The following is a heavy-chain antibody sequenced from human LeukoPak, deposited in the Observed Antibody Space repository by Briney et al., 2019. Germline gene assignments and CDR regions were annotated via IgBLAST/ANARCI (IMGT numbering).Heavy chain of an antibody. D-gene: IGHD1-7*01. J-gene: IGHJ5*02. CDR1: GFTFSSYG. V-gene: IGHV3-30*18. CDR3: AKDIPEKLDT. Sequence: QPGGSLRLSCAASGFTFSSYGMHWVRQAPGKGLEWVAVISYDGSNKYYADSVKGRFTISRDNSKNTLYLQMNSLRAEDTAVYYCAKDIPEKLDTWGQGTLVTVSS. CDR2: ISYDGSNK.